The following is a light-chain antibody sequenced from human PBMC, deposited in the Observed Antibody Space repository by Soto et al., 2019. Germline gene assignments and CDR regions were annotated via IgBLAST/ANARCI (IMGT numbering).Light chain of an antibody. CDR2: GAS. V-gene: IGKV1-39*01. J-gene: IGKJ4*01. CDR1: QSISSY. Sequence: DIQMTQSPSSLSASVGDRVTITCRASQSISSYLNWYQQKPGKAPKLLIYGASSLQSGVPSGFSGSGSGTDFTLTISSLQPEDFATYYCQQSYSALTFGGGTKVEIK. CDR3: QQSYSALT.